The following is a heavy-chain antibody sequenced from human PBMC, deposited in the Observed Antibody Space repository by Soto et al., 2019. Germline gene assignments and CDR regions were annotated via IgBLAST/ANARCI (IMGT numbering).Heavy chain of an antibody. J-gene: IGHJ6*02. V-gene: IGHV4-59*01. D-gene: IGHD6-19*01. CDR2: IYYNGST. CDR3: ARVGTVAGRDGLDV. CDR1: GASITSFY. Sequence: QVQLQESGPGLVQPSETLSLTCSVSGASITSFYWGWIRQPPGKGLEWIGYIYYNGSTKYNPSLKTRVTISGDTSKNHFSLNLNSVTAADTAVYYCARVGTVAGRDGLDVWGQGTTVTVSS.